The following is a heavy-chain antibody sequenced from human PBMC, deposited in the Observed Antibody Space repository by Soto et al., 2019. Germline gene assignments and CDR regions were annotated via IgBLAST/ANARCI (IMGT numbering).Heavy chain of an antibody. D-gene: IGHD2-15*01. V-gene: IGHV1-69*01. J-gene: IGHJ6*02. CDR1: GGTFSSYA. Sequence: QVQLVQSGAEVKKPGSSVKVSCKAPGGTFSSYAISWVRQAPGQGLEWMGGIIPIFGTANYAQKFQGRVTITADESTSTGYMELTNRRSEDTAVYYCARSQGGSSSLDIYYYYYYGMDVWGQGTTVTVSS. CDR2: IIPIFGTA. CDR3: ARSQGGSSSLDIYYYYYYGMDV.